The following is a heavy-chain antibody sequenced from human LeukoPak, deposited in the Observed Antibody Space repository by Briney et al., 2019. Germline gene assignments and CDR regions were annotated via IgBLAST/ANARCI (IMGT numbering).Heavy chain of an antibody. V-gene: IGHV3-9*01. D-gene: IGHD1-14*01. Sequence: GRSLRLSCAASGFTFDDYAMHWVRQAPGKGLEWVSSISWNSGTIAYADSVKGRFTISRDGAKNSLYLQMNSLRAEDTALYYCAKDVGGNLKGNWFDTWGQGTQVTVSS. CDR1: GFTFDDYA. CDR2: ISWNSGTI. CDR3: AKDVGGNLKGNWFDT. J-gene: IGHJ5*01.